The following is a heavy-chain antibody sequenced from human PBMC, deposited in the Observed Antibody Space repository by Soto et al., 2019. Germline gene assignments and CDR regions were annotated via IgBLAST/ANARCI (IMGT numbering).Heavy chain of an antibody. CDR3: ARERITVGFGYHCYYMDV. CDR2: IIPILGIA. J-gene: IGHJ6*03. CDR1: GGTFSSYT. V-gene: IGHV1-69*08. D-gene: IGHD3-16*01. Sequence: QVQLVQSGAEVKKPGSSVKVSCKASGGTFSSYTISWVRQAPGQGLEWMGRIIPILGIANYAQKFQGRVTITADKSTSTSYMELSRLRSEDTAVYYWARERITVGFGYHCYYMDVWGKGTTVTVSS.